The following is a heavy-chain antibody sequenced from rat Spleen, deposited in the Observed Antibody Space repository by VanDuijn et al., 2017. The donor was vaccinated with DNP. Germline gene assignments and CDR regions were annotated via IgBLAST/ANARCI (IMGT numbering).Heavy chain of an antibody. D-gene: IGHD1-7*01. V-gene: IGHV5S10*01. CDR2: IIYDGSRT. Sequence: EVQLVESGGGLVQSGRSLKVSCAASGFTFSDYNMAWVRQVPKEGLEWVASIIYDGSRTYYRDSVEGRFTISRDNAKSTLYLQMDSLRSEDTATYYCYGEEWVAYWGQGTLVTVSS. CDR1: GFTFSDYN. J-gene: IGHJ3*01. CDR3: YGEEWVAY.